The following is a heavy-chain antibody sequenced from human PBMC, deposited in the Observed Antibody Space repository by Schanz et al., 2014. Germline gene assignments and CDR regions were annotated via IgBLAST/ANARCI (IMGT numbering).Heavy chain of an antibody. J-gene: IGHJ4*02. CDR3: ARRGIGGTYYREPFDY. Sequence: QLQLQESGPGLVKPSETLSLTCTVSGGSISSSSYYWGWIRQPPGKGLEWIGSIYASGGTYYNPSLKSRVTISVEPSKTLFPLGLSFGTAADTAVYFCARRGIGGTYYREPFDYWGQGTLVTVSS. CDR1: GGSISSSSYY. D-gene: IGHD1-26*01. V-gene: IGHV4-39*01. CDR2: IYASGGT.